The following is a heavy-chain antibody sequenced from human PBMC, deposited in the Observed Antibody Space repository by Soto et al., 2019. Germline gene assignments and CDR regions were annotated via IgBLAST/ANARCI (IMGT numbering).Heavy chain of an antibody. J-gene: IGHJ6*02. D-gene: IGHD3-16*01. CDR2: INHSGST. CDR1: GGSFSGYY. CDR3: ARAPPGPAPRWGV. Sequence: SETLSLTCAVYGGSFSGYYWSWIRQPPGRGLEWIGEINHSGSTDYNPPLKSRVTISLDTSKNQFSLKVISVTAADTAVYFCARAPPGPAPRWGVWGHGTTVTVSS. V-gene: IGHV4-34*01.